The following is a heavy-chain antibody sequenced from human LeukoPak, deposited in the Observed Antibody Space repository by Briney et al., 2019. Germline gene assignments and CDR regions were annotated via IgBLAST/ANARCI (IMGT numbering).Heavy chain of an antibody. J-gene: IGHJ4*02. D-gene: IGHD1-1*01. CDR1: NYSISGSSW. Sequence: SETLSLTCTVSNYSISGSSWWGWIRQPPGKGLEWIAYIYYSGATYYNTLFRSRATVSVDMSENHFALKLTSVTAVDTAVYYCASTGNWDDLGVDFWGQGIPVTVSS. V-gene: IGHV4-28*01. CDR3: ASTGNWDDLGVDF. CDR2: IYYSGAT.